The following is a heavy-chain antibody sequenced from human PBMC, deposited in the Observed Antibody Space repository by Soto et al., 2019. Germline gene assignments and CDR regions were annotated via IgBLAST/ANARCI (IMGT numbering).Heavy chain of an antibody. CDR1: GGSISSSSYY. J-gene: IGHJ4*02. CDR2: IYYSGST. CDR3: ATEVAVAVDY. V-gene: IGHV4-39*02. Sequence: SETLSLTCTVSGGSISSSSYYWGWIRQPPGKGLEWIGSIYYSGSTYYNPSLKSRVTISVDTSKNQFSLKLSSVTAADTAVYYCATEVAVAVDYWGQGTLVTVSS. D-gene: IGHD6-19*01.